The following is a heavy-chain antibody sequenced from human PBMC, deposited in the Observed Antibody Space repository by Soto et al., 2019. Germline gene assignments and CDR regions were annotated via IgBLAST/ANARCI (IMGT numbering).Heavy chain of an antibody. CDR1: GGTFSSYA. CDR3: ARGVRTRFYDFWSGYPIYYYYYGMDV. J-gene: IGHJ6*02. V-gene: IGHV1-69*13. Sequence: ASVKVSCKASGGTFSSYAISWVRQAPGQGLEWMGGIIPIFGTANYAQKFQGRVTITADESTSTAYMELSSLRSEDTAVYYCARGVRTRFYDFWSGYPIYYYYYGMDVWGQGTTVTVSS. D-gene: IGHD3-3*01. CDR2: IIPIFGTA.